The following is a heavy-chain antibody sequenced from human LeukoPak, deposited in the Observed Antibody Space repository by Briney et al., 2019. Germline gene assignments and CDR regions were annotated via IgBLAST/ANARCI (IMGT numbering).Heavy chain of an antibody. CDR1: GGSFSGYY. J-gene: IGHJ3*02. CDR3: ARHRNWVDAFDI. CDR2: INHSGST. D-gene: IGHD3-16*01. Sequence: SETLSLTCAVYGGSFSGYYWSWIRQPPGKGLEWIGEINHSGSTNYNPSLKSRVTISVDTSKNQFSLKLSSVTAADTAVYYCARHRNWVDAFDIWGQGTMVTVSS. V-gene: IGHV4-34*01.